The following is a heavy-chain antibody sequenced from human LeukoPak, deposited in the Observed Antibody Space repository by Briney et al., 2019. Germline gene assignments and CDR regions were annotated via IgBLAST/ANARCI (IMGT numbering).Heavy chain of an antibody. CDR3: AKDPLYSVAGPPRYYGMDV. J-gene: IGHJ6*02. CDR2: IRYDGSNK. D-gene: IGHD6-19*01. Sequence: GGSLRLPCAASGFTFSSYGMHWVRQAPGKGLEWVAFIRYDGSNKYYADSVKGRFTISRDNSKNTLYLQTNSLRAEDTAVYYCAKDPLYSVAGPPRYYGMDVWGQGTTVTVSS. CDR1: GFTFSSYG. V-gene: IGHV3-30*02.